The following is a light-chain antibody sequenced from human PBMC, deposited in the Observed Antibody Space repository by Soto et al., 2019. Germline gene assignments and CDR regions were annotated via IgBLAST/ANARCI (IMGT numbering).Light chain of an antibody. Sequence: EMGLTQSPATLSVSPGETATLSCRASQSVSSNLAWYQQKPGQAPRLLIYGASTRATGIPARFSGSKSGTEFTLTISSLQSEDFAVYYCQQYDNWLTFGGGTKVEI. CDR3: QQYDNWLT. CDR1: QSVSSN. J-gene: IGKJ4*01. V-gene: IGKV3-15*01. CDR2: GAS.